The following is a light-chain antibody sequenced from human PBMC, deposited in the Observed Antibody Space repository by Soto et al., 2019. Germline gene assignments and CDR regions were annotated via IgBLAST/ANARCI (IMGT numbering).Light chain of an antibody. V-gene: IGKV3-15*01. CDR3: QQYHTWPIT. CDR1: QSVSRK. CDR2: GAS. Sequence: EIVMTQSPVTLSVSPGERATLSCRASQSVSRKLAWYQHKPGQAPRLLISGASTGATGIPARFSGSGSGTEFTLTISSLQSEDCAIYYCQQYHTWPITFGGGTKVDIK. J-gene: IGKJ4*01.